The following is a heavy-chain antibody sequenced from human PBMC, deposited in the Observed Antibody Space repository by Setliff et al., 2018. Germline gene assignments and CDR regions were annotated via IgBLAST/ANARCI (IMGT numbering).Heavy chain of an antibody. J-gene: IGHJ6*03. CDR1: GGSISSYY. Sequence: SETLSLTCTVSGGSISSYYWSWIRQPAGKGLEWIGHIYIGGSANYNPSLKSRVTMSIDTSKNQFSLKLNSVTATDTAVYYCAREQWLDPPGYYYMDVWAKGTTVTVSS. V-gene: IGHV4-4*07. CDR3: AREQWLDPPGYYYMDV. D-gene: IGHD6-19*01. CDR2: IYIGGSA.